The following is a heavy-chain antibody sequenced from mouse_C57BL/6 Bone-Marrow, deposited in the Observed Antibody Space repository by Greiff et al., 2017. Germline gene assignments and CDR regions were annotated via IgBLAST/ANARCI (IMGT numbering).Heavy chain of an antibody. CDR2: IHPNSGST. CDR1: GYTFTSYW. V-gene: IGHV1-64*01. J-gene: IGHJ2*01. Sequence: QVQLQQPGAELVKPGASVKLSCKASGYTFTSYWMHWVKQRPGQGLEWIGMIHPNSGSTNYNEKFKSKATLTVDKSSSTAYMQLISLTSEDSAVXYCARFTTGYFDYWGQGTTLTVSS. CDR3: ARFTTGYFDY. D-gene: IGHD1-1*01.